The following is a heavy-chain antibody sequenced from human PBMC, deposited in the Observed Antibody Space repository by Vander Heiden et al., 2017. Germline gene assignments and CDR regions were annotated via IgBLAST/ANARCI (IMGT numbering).Heavy chain of an antibody. D-gene: IGHD3-10*01. J-gene: IGHJ1*01. CDR3: ARDRAGTNYFQH. CDR2: ISRTGNYI. CDR1: GFTFSSYG. V-gene: IGHV3-21*02. Sequence: DVELVESGGGLVRPGGSLRPPCSASGFTFSSYGMNWVRQAPGKGLEWVSSISRTGNYIYYADSVKGRFTISRDNAKNSVFLQMNSLRAEDTAVYYCARDRAGTNYFQHWGQGTLITVS.